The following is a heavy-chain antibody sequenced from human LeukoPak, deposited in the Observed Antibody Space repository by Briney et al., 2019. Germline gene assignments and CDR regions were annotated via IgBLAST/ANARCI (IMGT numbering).Heavy chain of an antibody. Sequence: QTGGSLRLSCAASGFTFSSYAMSWVRQARGKGLEGVSAISGSGGSTYYADSVKGRFTVSRDNSKNTLYLQMNSLRAEDTAVYYCASLTPLGYCSGGSCYTWFDPWGQGTLVTVSS. CDR3: ASLTPLGYCSGGSCYTWFDP. CDR1: GFTFSSYA. D-gene: IGHD2-15*01. CDR2: ISGSGGST. J-gene: IGHJ5*02. V-gene: IGHV3-23*01.